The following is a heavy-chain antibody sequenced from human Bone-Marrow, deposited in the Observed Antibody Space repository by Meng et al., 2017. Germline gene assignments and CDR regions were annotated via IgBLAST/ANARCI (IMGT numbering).Heavy chain of an antibody. J-gene: IGHJ6*02. V-gene: IGHV1-2*02. Sequence: ASVNVSLKASGYTFTGYYMHWVRQAPGQGLEWMGWINPNSGGTNYAQKFQGRVTMTRDTSISTAYMELSSLRSEDTAVYYCARAGGALNPYYYYGMDVWGQGTTVTVSS. CDR3: ARAGGALNPYYYYGMDV. D-gene: IGHD4/OR15-4a*01. CDR2: INPNSGGT. CDR1: GYTFTGYY.